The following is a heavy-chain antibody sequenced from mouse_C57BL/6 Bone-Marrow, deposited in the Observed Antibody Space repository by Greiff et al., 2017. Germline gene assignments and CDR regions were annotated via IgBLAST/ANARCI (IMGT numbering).Heavy chain of an antibody. D-gene: IGHD2-4*01. J-gene: IGHJ3*01. CDR2: GQGLDWIG. Sequence: VQLQQSGPELARPWASVKISCQAFYTFSRRVRFAIRDTTYWMPWVKQRPGQGLDWIGAIYPGHGDTCYNQQFKGNATLTADKSSSTAYMQLSSLTSEDSAVYYCEHYDGFAYWGQGTLVTVSA. V-gene: IGHV1-87*01. CDR1: YTFS. CDR3: SEDSAVYYCEHYDGFAY.